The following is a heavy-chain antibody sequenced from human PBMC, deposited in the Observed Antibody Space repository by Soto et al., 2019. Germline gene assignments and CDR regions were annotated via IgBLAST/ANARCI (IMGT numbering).Heavy chain of an antibody. Sequence: GGSLRLSCVPSGFTFSRNTMNWVRQAPGKGLEWVASITSSGSYVYYADSVKGRFSASRDNAKNSLSLQMDSLRPDDTAIYFCVKDEGIEAMDVWGQGTTVTVSS. CDR3: VKDEGIEAMDV. D-gene: IGHD3-3*02. J-gene: IGHJ6*02. CDR2: ITSSGSYV. V-gene: IGHV3-21*01. CDR1: GFTFSRNT.